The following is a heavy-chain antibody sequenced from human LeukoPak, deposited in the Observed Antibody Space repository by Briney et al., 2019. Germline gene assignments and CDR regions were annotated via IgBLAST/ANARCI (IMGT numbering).Heavy chain of an antibody. V-gene: IGHV3-23*01. Sequence: PGGSLRLSCAASGFTFSEYSMSWDRQAPGKGLEWVSNIRSNGRDTYYTDSVKGRFTISRDNSKNTLYLEMNSLRAEDTAVYYCARGGYTSYFDPWGQGTLVTVSS. CDR3: ARGGYTSYFDP. CDR1: GFTFSEYS. J-gene: IGHJ5*02. CDR2: IRSNGRDT. D-gene: IGHD2-15*01.